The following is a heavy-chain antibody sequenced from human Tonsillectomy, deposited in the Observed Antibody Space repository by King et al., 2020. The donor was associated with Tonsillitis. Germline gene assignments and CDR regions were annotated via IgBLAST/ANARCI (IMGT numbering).Heavy chain of an antibody. CDR1: GFTFSSYA. CDR3: AKEDYSGCPFES. CDR2: ISYDGNIK. V-gene: IGHV3-30*02. D-gene: IGHD6-19*01. Sequence: VQLVESGGGVVQPGGSLRLSCGASGFTFSSYAMHWVRQAPGKGLEWVAFISYDGNIKYYADSVKGRFTISRDNSKNTLYVQMNSLKPEDTAVFYCAKEDYSGCPFESWGQGTPVTVPS. J-gene: IGHJ4*02.